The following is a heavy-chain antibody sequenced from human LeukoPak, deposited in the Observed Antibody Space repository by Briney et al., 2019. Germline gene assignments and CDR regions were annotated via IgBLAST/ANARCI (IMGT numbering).Heavy chain of an antibody. J-gene: IGHJ4*02. D-gene: IGHD3-10*01. V-gene: IGHV3-23*01. CDR3: ARSRTKPWFGDPTGY. CDR2: ISGSGGST. Sequence: LAGGSLRLSCAASGLTFSSYAMSWVRQAPGKGLEWVSAISGSGGSTYYADSVKGRFTISRDNSKNTLYLQMNSLRAEDTAVYYCARSRTKPWFGDPTGYWGQGTLVTVSS. CDR1: GLTFSSYA.